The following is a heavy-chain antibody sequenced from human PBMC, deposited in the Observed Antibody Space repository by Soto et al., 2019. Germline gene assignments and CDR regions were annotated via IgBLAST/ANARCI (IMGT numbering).Heavy chain of an antibody. V-gene: IGHV3-11*01. CDR2: ISSSGDII. Sequence: QVQLVESGGGLVKPGGSLRLSCAGSGFTFSDYYMSWIRQAPGKGLEWVSYISSSGDIIYYADSVKGRFTISRDNAKNSLYPQMNSLRAEDTAVYYCARDLGYYASDGYFDYWGQGTLVTVSS. J-gene: IGHJ4*02. CDR3: ARDLGYYASDGYFDY. CDR1: GFTFSDYY. D-gene: IGHD3-22*01.